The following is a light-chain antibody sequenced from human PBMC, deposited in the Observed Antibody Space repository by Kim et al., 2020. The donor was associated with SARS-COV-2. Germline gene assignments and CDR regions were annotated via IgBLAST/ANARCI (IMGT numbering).Light chain of an antibody. V-gene: IGKV3-20*01. CDR3: HKYGGPPRT. CDR2: IAS. J-gene: IGKJ1*01. Sequence: SPADRATHSCRASQSISCFYFAWYQHKPGQAPRLLIDIASIRATGIPDRFSGSGSGTYFTLTISRLESEDFAVYYCHKYGGPPRTFGQGTKVDIK. CDR1: QSISCFY.